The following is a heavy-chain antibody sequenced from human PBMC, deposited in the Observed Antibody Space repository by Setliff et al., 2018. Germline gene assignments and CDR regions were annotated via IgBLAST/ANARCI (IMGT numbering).Heavy chain of an antibody. V-gene: IGHV1-2*02. CDR2: INPNKDVT. Sequence: VASVKVSCKASGYTFTGYFIHWLRQAPGQGLEWLGWINPNKDVTKYAQKFQDRILMTKDTSLNTVYMELRSLRSDDTALYYCARDGSAFFYEHWGQGSPVTV. CDR3: ARDGSAFFYEH. J-gene: IGHJ4*02. D-gene: IGHD1-26*01. CDR1: GYTFTGYF.